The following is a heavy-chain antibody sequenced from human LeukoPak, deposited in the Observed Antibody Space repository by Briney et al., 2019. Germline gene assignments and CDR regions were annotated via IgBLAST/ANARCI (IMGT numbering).Heavy chain of an antibody. Sequence: SETLSLTCAVSGGSISSSNWWSWVRQPPGKGLEWIGEIYHSGSTNYNPSLKSRVTISVGKSKNQFSLKLSSVTAADTAVYYCARVARKQVDPWGQGTLVTVSS. CDR1: GGSISSSNW. D-gene: IGHD1-14*01. CDR3: ARVARKQVDP. CDR2: IYHSGST. J-gene: IGHJ5*02. V-gene: IGHV4-4*02.